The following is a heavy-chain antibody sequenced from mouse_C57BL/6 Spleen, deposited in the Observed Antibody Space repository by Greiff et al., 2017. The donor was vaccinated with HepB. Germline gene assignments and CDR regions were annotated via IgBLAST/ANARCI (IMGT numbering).Heavy chain of an antibody. Sequence: EVQLQQSGPELVKPGASVKISCKASGYTFTDYYMNWVKQSHGKSLEWIGDINPNNGGTSYNQKFKGKATLTVDKSSSTAYMELRSLTSEDSAVYYCARKYVYGSSPFAGWGQGTTLTVSS. J-gene: IGHJ2*01. CDR1: GYTFTDYY. D-gene: IGHD1-1*01. V-gene: IGHV1-26*01. CDR2: INPNNGGT. CDR3: ARKYVYGSSPFAG.